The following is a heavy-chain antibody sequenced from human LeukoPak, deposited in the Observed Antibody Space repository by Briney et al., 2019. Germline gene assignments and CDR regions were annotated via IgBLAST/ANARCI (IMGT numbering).Heavy chain of an antibody. CDR3: ARDVGVYGDYAILGY. D-gene: IGHD4-17*01. CDR2: IGSSRSTI. V-gene: IGHV3-48*01. Sequence: GGSLRLSCAASGFTFSSYSMNWVRQAPGNGRECLSFIGSSRSTIYYTDAVKGPFTISRDNAKNSLYLQMNSLRAEDTAVSYCARDVGVYGDYAILGYWGQGTLVTVSS. J-gene: IGHJ4*02. CDR1: GFTFSSYS.